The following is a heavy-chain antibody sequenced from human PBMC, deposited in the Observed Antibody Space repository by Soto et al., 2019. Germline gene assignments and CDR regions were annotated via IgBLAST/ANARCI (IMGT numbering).Heavy chain of an antibody. D-gene: IGHD1-26*01. CDR1: RGTFSSYS. V-gene: IGHV1-69*01. CDR3: ARDGGRHCWGIDY. Sequence: QVQLVQSGAEVKKPGSSVKVSCKASRGTFSSYSINWVRQAPGQGLEWMGEFIPIFGTANYAQRFQGGVTIAAVESTSTAYMELSSLRSEDTAVYYCARDGGRHCWGIDYWGQGTLVSVSS. CDR2: FIPIFGTA. J-gene: IGHJ4*02.